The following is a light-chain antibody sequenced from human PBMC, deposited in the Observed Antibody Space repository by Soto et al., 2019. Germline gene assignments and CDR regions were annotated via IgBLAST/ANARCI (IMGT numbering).Light chain of an antibody. J-gene: IGLJ7*01. CDR2: EVS. Sequence: QSVLTPPAYVSGSPGQSITISCTGTSSDVGSYKYVSWYQQHPGKAPKLMIYEVSNRPSGVSDRFSGSKSGNTASLTISGLQAEDEADYYCSSYTIRTTWVFGGGTQLTVL. CDR1: SSDVGSYKY. V-gene: IGLV2-14*01. CDR3: SSYTIRTTWV.